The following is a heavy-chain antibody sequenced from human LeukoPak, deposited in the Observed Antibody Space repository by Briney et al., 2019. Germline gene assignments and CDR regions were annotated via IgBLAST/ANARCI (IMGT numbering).Heavy chain of an antibody. D-gene: IGHD3-10*01. CDR2: ISYDGSNK. J-gene: IGHJ3*02. Sequence: PGRSLRLSCAASGFTFSSYGMHWVRHAPGKGLELVAVISYDGSNKYYADSVKGRFTISRDNSKNTLYLQMNSLRAEDTAVYYCASLWFGELLSPLDAFDIWGQGTMVTVSS. V-gene: IGHV3-30*03. CDR1: GFTFSSYG. CDR3: ASLWFGELLSPLDAFDI.